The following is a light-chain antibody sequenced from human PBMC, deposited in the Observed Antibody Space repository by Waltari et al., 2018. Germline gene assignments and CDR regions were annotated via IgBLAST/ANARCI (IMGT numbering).Light chain of an antibody. CDR3: QQYNSRRT. CDR1: QSINNW. V-gene: IGKV1-5*01. CDR2: DAS. Sequence: DIQMTQSPSTLSASVGDRVTITCRASQSINNWLAWYQQKPGKAPKLLIYDASRLESGVPSRCSGSRSGTDFTLTISSLQPDDFATYYCQQYNSRRTFGQGTKVEIK. J-gene: IGKJ1*01.